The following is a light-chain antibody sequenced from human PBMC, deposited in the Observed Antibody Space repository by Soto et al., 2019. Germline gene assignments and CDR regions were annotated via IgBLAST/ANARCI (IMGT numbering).Light chain of an antibody. CDR3: QQYNNWPPLT. Sequence: EIVMTQSPATLSVSPGDRATLSCRASQGVGSSLAWYQQIPGQAPRLLIYDASTRATGIPARFGGSGSGTEFTLTISSLQSEDFAVYYCQQYNNWPPLTFGGGTKVELK. V-gene: IGKV3-15*01. CDR1: QGVGSS. CDR2: DAS. J-gene: IGKJ4*01.